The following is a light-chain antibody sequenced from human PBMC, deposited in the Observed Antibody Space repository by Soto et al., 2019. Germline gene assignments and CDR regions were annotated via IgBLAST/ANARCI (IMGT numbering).Light chain of an antibody. CDR2: DVS. CDR1: SSDVGGYNY. CDR3: SSYTSSSTLT. Sequence: QSALTQPASVSGSPGQSITISCTGTSSDVGGYNYVSWYQQHPGKAPKLMIYDVSNRPSGVSNRFSGSKSGNTASLTISGIQAEDAADYYGSSYTSSSTLTFGGGTKLTVL. V-gene: IGLV2-14*01. J-gene: IGLJ2*01.